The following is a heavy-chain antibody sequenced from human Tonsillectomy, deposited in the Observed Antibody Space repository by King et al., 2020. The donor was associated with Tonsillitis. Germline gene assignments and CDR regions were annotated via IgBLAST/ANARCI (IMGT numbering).Heavy chain of an antibody. V-gene: IGHV3-23*04. Sequence: VQLVESGGNLIQPGESLRLSCAASGFTFSSFAMMWVRQAPGKGLQWVSSVSKFGGSTNYADSVKGRFTISRDNSKDTLYLQMNSLRAEDTAVYYCAKDGLYRTDGMDVCGQGTTVTVSS. J-gene: IGHJ6*02. CDR1: GFTFSSFA. CDR3: AKDGLYRTDGMDV. CDR2: VSKFGGST. D-gene: IGHD1-26*01.